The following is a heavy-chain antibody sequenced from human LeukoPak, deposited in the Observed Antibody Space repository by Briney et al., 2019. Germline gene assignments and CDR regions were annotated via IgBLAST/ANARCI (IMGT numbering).Heavy chain of an antibody. Sequence: ASVKVSCKASGYTFTTSGICWVRQAPGQGLEWMGWIGPYNDNTNYAQKFQGRVTMTTDTSTSTVYMELRSLRSDDTAVYYCARAYYYDNSGSDFDYWGQGTLVTVSS. CDR3: ARAYYYDNSGSDFDY. J-gene: IGHJ4*02. V-gene: IGHV1-18*01. CDR1: GYTFTTSG. D-gene: IGHD3-22*01. CDR2: IGPYNDNT.